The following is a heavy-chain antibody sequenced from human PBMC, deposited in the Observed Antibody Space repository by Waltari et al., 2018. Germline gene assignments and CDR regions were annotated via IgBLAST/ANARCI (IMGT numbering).Heavy chain of an antibody. Sequence: EVQLVESGGGLVQPGGSLRLSCAASGFTFSSSWMSWVRQATGKELEWVANIKQDGSEKYNVDAEKCRCTISRDNAKNSQYLQMNSRRGEDTAGYYCARSRCLDYWGQGTLVTVSS. CDR2: IKQDGSEK. V-gene: IGHV3-7*01. CDR1: GFTFSSSW. J-gene: IGHJ4*02. CDR3: ARSRCLDY.